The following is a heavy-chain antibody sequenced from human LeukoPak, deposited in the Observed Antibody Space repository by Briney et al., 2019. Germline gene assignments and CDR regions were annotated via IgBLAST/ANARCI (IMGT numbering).Heavy chain of an antibody. CDR1: GFTLSTYW. Sequence: PGGSLRLSCAASGFTLSTYWMHWVRQGPGKALVWVARIDIDGRIITHADSVEGRFTISRDNAKNTVYLQMNDLRDEDTATYYCVRGLGDYWGQGTLFTVSS. J-gene: IGHJ4*02. CDR2: IDIDGRII. D-gene: IGHD3-16*01. V-gene: IGHV3-74*03. CDR3: VRGLGDY.